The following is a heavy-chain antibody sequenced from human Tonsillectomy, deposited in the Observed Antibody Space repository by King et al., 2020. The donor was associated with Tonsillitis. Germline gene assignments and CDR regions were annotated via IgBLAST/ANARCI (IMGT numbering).Heavy chain of an antibody. CDR2: SYYSGST. V-gene: IGHV4-59*01. J-gene: IGHJ6*03. D-gene: IGHD6-13*01. CDR1: GGSISSYY. Sequence: QLQESGPGLVKPSETLSLTCTVSGGSISSYYWSWILQPPGKGLEWIGYSYYSGSTNYNPPLKSRVTISVDTSKNQFSLKLSSVTAADTTVYYCAANMYSSSWEPYYYYMDVWGKGTTVTVSS. CDR3: AANMYSSSWEPYYYYMDV.